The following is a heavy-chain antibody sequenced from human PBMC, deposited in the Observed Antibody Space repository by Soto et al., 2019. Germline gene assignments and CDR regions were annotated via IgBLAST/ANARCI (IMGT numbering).Heavy chain of an antibody. CDR2: IYYSGST. CDR1: GGSISSYY. J-gene: IGHJ5*02. CDR3: GRDEYGWGGP. Sequence: SETLSLTCTVSGGSISSYYWSWIRQPPGKGLEWIGYIYYSGSTNYNPSPKSRVTISVDKSKNQFSLYLNSVTAADTAVYYCGRDEYGWGGPRGQGTLVTFP. D-gene: IGHD3-16*01. V-gene: IGHV4-59*12.